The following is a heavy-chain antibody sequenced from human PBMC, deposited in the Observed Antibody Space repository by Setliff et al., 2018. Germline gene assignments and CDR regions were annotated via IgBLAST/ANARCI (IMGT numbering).Heavy chain of an antibody. J-gene: IGHJ4*02. CDR1: GGSFTPYY. V-gene: IGHV4-59*01. D-gene: IGHD5-12*01. Sequence: PSETLSLTCTVSGGSFTPYYWSWIRQPPGKGLEWIGYVYYSGTAYYNPSLKSRVTVIVDTSKNQFSLRLSSVTAADMAVYYCARGGTFRYFDYWGQGTPVTVSS. CDR2: VYYSGTA. CDR3: ARGGTFRYFDY.